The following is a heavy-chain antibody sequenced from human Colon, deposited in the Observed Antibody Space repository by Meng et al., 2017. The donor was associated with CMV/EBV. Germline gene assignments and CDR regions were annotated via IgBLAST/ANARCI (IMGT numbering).Heavy chain of an antibody. Sequence: ASVKVSCKASGYTFATYDINWVRQAPGQGLEWMGWMNPKSGKTGYAQRFQGRVAMTSNISVNTAYMELSNLRSEGTAVFYCTRGPFRYWGQGTLVTVSS. D-gene: IGHD3-3*02. V-gene: IGHV1-8*02. CDR3: TRGPFRY. J-gene: IGHJ4*02. CDR2: MNPKSGKT. CDR1: GYTFATYD.